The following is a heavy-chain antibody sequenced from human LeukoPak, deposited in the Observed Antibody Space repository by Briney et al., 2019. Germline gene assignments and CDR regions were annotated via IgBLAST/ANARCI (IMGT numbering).Heavy chain of an antibody. V-gene: IGHV3-48*03. J-gene: IGHJ4*02. Sequence: GGSLRLSCAASGFTFTSYEMNWVRQAPGKGLEWVSYISTSGSTIYYADSVKGRFTISRDNAKNSLYLQMNSLRAEDTAVYYCARGTKRGYSGYDYWLDYWGQGTLVTVSS. CDR3: ARGTKRGYSGYDYWLDY. CDR1: GFTFTSYE. CDR2: ISTSGSTI. D-gene: IGHD5-12*01.